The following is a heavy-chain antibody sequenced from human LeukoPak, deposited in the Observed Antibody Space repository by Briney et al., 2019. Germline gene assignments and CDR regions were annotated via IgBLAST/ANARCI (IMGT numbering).Heavy chain of an antibody. CDR2: IYHSGST. Sequence: SETLSLTCTVSGYSISSGYYWGWIRQPPGKGLEWIGSIYHSGSTYYNPSLKSRVTISVDTSKNQFSLKLSSVTAADTAVYYCARVDCSSTSCSADAFDIWGQGTMVTVSS. J-gene: IGHJ3*02. CDR3: ARVDCSSTSCSADAFDI. CDR1: GYSISSGYY. V-gene: IGHV4-38-2*02. D-gene: IGHD2-2*01.